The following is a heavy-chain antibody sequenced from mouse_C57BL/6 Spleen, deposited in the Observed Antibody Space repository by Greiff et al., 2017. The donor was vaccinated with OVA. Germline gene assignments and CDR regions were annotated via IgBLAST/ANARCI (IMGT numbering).Heavy chain of an antibody. Sequence: EVQLQQSGAELVKPGASVKLSCTASGFNIKDYHMHWVKQRTEQGLEWIGRIVPEDGDTKYAPKFQGKANLTADTSSNTAYLQLSSLTSEDAAVYCCARGGYYADLDCGGEGTTLTVSS. V-gene: IGHV14-2*01. CDR2: IVPEDGDT. CDR1: GFNIKDYH. D-gene: IGHD2-3*01. CDR3: ARGGYYADLDC. J-gene: IGHJ2*01.